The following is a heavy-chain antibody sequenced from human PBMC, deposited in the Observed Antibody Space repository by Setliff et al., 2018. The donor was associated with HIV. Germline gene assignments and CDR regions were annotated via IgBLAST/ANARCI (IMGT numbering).Heavy chain of an antibody. D-gene: IGHD2-21*01. Sequence: SGPTLVNPTQTLTLTCTFSGFSLSTSGVGVGWIRQPPGKALEWLALIYWDDNKRHSPSLKSRLTITKDTSRNQVVLTMASVDPVDTATYYCAHDWLLRFDYWGQGIQVTVSS. J-gene: IGHJ4*02. CDR2: IYWDDNK. CDR1: GFSLSTSGVG. CDR3: AHDWLLRFDY. V-gene: IGHV2-5*02.